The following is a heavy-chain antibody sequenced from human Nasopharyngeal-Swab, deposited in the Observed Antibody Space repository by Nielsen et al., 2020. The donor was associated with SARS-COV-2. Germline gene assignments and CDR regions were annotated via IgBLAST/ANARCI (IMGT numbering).Heavy chain of an antibody. D-gene: IGHD2-21*02. CDR3: ARGPFLAYCGGDCYGAFDI. Sequence: SVKVSCKASGGTFSSYAISWVRQAPGQGLEWMGGIIPIFGTANYAQKFQGRVTITADESTSTAYMELSSLRSEDTAVYYCARGPFLAYCGGDCYGAFDIWGQGTMATVSS. V-gene: IGHV1-69*13. CDR2: IIPIFGTA. CDR1: GGTFSSYA. J-gene: IGHJ3*02.